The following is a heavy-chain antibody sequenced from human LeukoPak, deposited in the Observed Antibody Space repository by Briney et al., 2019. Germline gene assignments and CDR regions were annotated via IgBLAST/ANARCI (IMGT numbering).Heavy chain of an antibody. V-gene: IGHV4-59*02. CDR1: GGSVSNYY. D-gene: IGHD2-15*01. CDR2: GHYSGTT. CDR3: AREATLDWFDP. J-gene: IGHJ5*02. Sequence: SETLSLTCIVSGGSVSNYYWNWIRQPPGKGLEWIGYGHYSGTTNYNPSLKSRLTISVDTSKNQFSLKLSSVTAADTAVYYCAREATLDWFDPWGQGTLVTVSS.